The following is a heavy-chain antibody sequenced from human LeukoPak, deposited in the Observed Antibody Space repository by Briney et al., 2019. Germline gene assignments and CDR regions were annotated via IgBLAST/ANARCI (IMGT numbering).Heavy chain of an antibody. CDR2: MNPNSGNT. CDR3: ATDASLLGYCSSTSCYGGGY. V-gene: IGHV1-8*01. CDR1: GYTFTSYD. J-gene: IGHJ4*02. D-gene: IGHD2-2*01. Sequence: ASVKVSCKASGYTFTSYDINWVRQATGQGLEWMGWMNPNSGNTGYAQKFQGRVTMTEDTSTDTAYMELSSLRSEDTAVYYCATDASLLGYCSSTSCYGGGYWGQGTLVTVSS.